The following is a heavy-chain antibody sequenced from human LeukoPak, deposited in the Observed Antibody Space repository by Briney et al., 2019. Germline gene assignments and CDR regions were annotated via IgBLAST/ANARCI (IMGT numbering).Heavy chain of an antibody. D-gene: IGHD3-22*01. CDR3: VRGYSSGYRLDY. V-gene: IGHV3-74*01. CDR1: GFTFSSYW. J-gene: IGHJ4*02. Sequence: GESLRLSCAASGFTFSSYWMHWVRQDPVKGLLWVSRINGDGSSTDYADSEKGRFTISRDNAKNTVYLQMNSLKAEDTAVYYCVRGYSSGYRLDYWGQGTLVTVSS. CDR2: INGDGSST.